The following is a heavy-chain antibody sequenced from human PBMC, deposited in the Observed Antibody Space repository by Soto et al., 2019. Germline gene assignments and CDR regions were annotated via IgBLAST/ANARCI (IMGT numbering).Heavy chain of an antibody. J-gene: IGHJ6*02. CDR3: ARTGAMMVRGQHDYYYGMDV. V-gene: IGHV4-39*01. CDR2: INHRGSV. CDR1: GGWSIRCSGFF. D-gene: IGHD3-10*01. Sequence: PENRSPPWTGSGGWSIRCSGFFWGRVRQPPGKGLVWIGSINHRGSVYYNPSLKSRVTISVDTSKNEYSLKLSSVTAADTAVYYCARTGAMMVRGQHDYYYGMDVWGQGTTVTAP.